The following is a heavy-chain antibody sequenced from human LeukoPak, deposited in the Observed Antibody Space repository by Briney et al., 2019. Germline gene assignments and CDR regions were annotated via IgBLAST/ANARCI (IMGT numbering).Heavy chain of an antibody. CDR1: GSCISSYY. CDR2: IHHSGST. V-gene: IGHV4-59*01. Sequence: SETLSLTCTASGSCISSYYWSWIRQPPGKGLEWIGYIHHSGSTYYNASLKSRVTISVDTSKNQFSLKLSSVTAADTTVYYCARVAVRIAVRPHAFDIWGQGTMVTASS. J-gene: IGHJ3*02. CDR3: ARVAVRIAVRPHAFDI. D-gene: IGHD6-6*01.